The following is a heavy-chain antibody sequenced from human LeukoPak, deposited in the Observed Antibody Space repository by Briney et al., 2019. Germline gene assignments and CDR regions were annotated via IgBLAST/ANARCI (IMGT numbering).Heavy chain of an antibody. CDR3: ARGVRYAFIGPPLAVAVNWFDP. Sequence: PSETLSLTCAVYGGSFSGYYWSWIRQPPGKGLEWIGEINHSGSTNYNPSLKSRVTISVDTSKNQFSLKLSSVTAADTAVYYCARGVRYAFIGPPLAVAVNWFDPWGQGTLVTVSS. CDR1: GGSFSGYY. CDR2: INHSGST. V-gene: IGHV4-34*01. J-gene: IGHJ5*02. D-gene: IGHD6-19*01.